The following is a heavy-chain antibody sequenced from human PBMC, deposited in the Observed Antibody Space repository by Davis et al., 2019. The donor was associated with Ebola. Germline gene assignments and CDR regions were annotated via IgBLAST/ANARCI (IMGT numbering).Heavy chain of an antibody. D-gene: IGHD4-17*01. CDR1: GDTFNDYW. V-gene: IGHV5-51*01. CDR3: ARHAAGDYAIFDY. Sequence: GESLKISCEGSGDTFNDYWIAWVRQMPGKGLEWMGIIYPDDSATRYSPSFLDQVTISVDKSVSTAYLQWSSLKASDSAIYYCARHAAGDYAIFDYWGQGTTVTVSS. J-gene: IGHJ4*01. CDR2: IYPDDSAT.